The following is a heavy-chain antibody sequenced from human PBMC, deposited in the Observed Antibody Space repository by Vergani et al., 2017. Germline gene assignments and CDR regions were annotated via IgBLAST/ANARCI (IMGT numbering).Heavy chain of an antibody. V-gene: IGHV4-30-4*01. CDR3: ARDRVDYYYMDV. CDR1: GGSISSGDYY. Sequence: QVQLQESGPGLVKPSQTLSLTCTVSGGSISSGDYYWSWIRQPPGTGLEWIGYIYYSGSTYYNPTLKSRVTISVDTSKNQFSLKLGSVTAADTAVYYCARDRVDYYYMDVWGKGTTVTVAS. CDR2: IYYSGST. J-gene: IGHJ6*03. D-gene: IGHD3-3*01.